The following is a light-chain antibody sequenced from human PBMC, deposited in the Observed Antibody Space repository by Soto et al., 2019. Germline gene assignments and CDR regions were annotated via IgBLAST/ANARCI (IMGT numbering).Light chain of an antibody. CDR1: QSVRSTY. J-gene: IGKJ5*01. CDR3: QQYGISPIT. Sequence: ETVLTQSIGTVSLSAGERTSLSCRASQSVRSTYLAWYQQKPGQAPRLLIYDASSRATGIPDRGSGTMSGTDFTLAISRLETEDLAVYSCQQYGISPITFGQGTRLEI. CDR2: DAS. V-gene: IGKV3-20*01.